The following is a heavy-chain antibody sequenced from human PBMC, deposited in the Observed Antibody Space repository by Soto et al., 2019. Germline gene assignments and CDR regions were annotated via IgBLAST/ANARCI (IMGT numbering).Heavy chain of an antibody. CDR1: GGSISRYY. J-gene: IGHJ3*01. CDR2: IYYSETT. V-gene: IGHV4-59*01. Sequence: HVQLQESGPGLVKPSETLSLTCTVSGGSISRYYWSWIRQPPGKGLEWIGYIYYSETTNYNPSLKSRVTISLDTSQNQFSLKLRSVTAADTAVYYCARDVTGTSLAFDLWGQGTLVTVSS. CDR3: ARDVTGTSLAFDL. D-gene: IGHD1-7*01.